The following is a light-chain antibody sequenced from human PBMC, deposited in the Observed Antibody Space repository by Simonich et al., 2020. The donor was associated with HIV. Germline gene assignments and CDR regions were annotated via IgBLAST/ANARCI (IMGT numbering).Light chain of an antibody. CDR3: QQLNSYPRALT. CDR2: AAS. V-gene: IGKV1-9*01. CDR1: QDISSY. J-gene: IGKJ4*01. Sequence: IQLTQSPSSLSASVGDRVTITCRASQDISSYLAWYQQKPGEAPKLLIYAASTLQSGVPSRVSGSGSGTEFTLTISSLQPEDVATYYCQQLNSYPRALTFGGGTKVEIK.